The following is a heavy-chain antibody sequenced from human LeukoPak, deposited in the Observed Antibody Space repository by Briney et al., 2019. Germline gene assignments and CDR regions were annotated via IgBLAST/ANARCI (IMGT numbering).Heavy chain of an antibody. V-gene: IGHV1-8*02. D-gene: IGHD2-15*01. Sequence: ASVKVSCKASGYTFTSYGISWVRQATGQGLEWMGWMNPNSGNTGYAQKFQGRVTMTRNTSISTAYMELSSLRSEDTAVYYCARGYCSGGSCYSGEPYVYYYYYMDVWGKGTTVTISS. CDR1: GYTFTSYG. J-gene: IGHJ6*03. CDR3: ARGYCSGGSCYSGEPYVYYYYYMDV. CDR2: MNPNSGNT.